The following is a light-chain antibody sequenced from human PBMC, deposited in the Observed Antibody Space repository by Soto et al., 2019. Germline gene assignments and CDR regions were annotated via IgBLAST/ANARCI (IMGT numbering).Light chain of an antibody. Sequence: DIQMTQSPSFLSASVGDRVAIPCRASQNISTFLNWYQWKPGKAPKLLITDTSILRSGFPSRFNGSGSGTDFTLTITSMQPEDFAIYYCQQSYSIPVTFGGGTTVEVK. CDR2: DTS. CDR1: QNISTF. CDR3: QQSYSIPVT. J-gene: IGKJ4*01. V-gene: IGKV1-39*01.